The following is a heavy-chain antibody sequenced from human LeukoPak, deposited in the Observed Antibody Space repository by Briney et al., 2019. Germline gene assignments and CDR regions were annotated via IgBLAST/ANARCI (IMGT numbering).Heavy chain of an antibody. CDR3: ARDPRIKDHSSGYDDY. Sequence: SVEVSCKASGGTFSSYTISWVRQAPGQGLEWMGRIIPILGIANCAQKFQGRVTITADKSTSTAYMELSSLRSEDTAVYYCARDPRIKDHSSGYDDYWGQGTLVTVSS. J-gene: IGHJ4*02. D-gene: IGHD3-22*01. V-gene: IGHV1-69*04. CDR1: GGTFSSYT. CDR2: IIPILGIA.